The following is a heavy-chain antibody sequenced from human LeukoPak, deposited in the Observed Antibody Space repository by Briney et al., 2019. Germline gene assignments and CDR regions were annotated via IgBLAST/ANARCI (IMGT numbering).Heavy chain of an antibody. CDR1: GFTFSSYS. V-gene: IGHV3-21*01. Sequence: GGSLRLSCAASGFTFSSYSVNWVRQAPGKGLEWVSSISSSSRYIYYADSVKGRFTISRDNAKNSLYLQMNSLRAEDTAVYYCARTSYYDSSGYEEYYFDYWGQGTLVTVSS. D-gene: IGHD3-22*01. J-gene: IGHJ4*02. CDR2: ISSSSRYI. CDR3: ARTSYYDSSGYEEYYFDY.